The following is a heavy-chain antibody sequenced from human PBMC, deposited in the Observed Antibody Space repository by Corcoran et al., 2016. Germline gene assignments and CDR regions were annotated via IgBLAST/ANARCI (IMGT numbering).Heavy chain of an antibody. CDR2: IYHSGST. Sequence: QVQLQESGPGLVKPSETLSLTCTVSGYSISSGYYWGWIRQPPGKGLEWIGSIYHSGSTYYNPSLKSRVTISVDTSKNQFSLKLSSVTAADTAVYYWAGVDSSSEGWFDPWGQGTLVTVSS. CDR3: AGVDSSSEGWFDP. J-gene: IGHJ5*02. V-gene: IGHV4-38-2*02. CDR1: GYSISSGYY. D-gene: IGHD6-6*01.